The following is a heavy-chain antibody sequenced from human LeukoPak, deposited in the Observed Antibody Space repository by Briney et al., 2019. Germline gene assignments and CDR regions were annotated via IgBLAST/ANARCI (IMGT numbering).Heavy chain of an antibody. Sequence: GGSLRLSCAAYGFTFSNSWMSWIRQAPGKGLEWVANIKEDGSEKYYVDSVKGRFTISRDNAKNSLSLQVNSLSAEDTAVYYCARSRSGYYEDYWGQGTLVTVSS. J-gene: IGHJ4*02. CDR2: IKEDGSEK. CDR3: ARSRSGYYEDY. V-gene: IGHV3-7*01. D-gene: IGHD3-22*01. CDR1: GFTFSNSW.